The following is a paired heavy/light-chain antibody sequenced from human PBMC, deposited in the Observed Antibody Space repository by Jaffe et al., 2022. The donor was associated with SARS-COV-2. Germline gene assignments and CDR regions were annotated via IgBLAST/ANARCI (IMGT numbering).Heavy chain of an antibody. CDR1: GFTFSSYS. D-gene: IGHD2-2*01. CDR3: ASRSLGSSSTSWAPVPAFDI. CDR2: ISSSSSYI. J-gene: IGHJ3*02. Sequence: EVQLVESGGGLVKPGGSLRLSCAASGFTFSSYSMNWVRQAPGKGLEWVSSISSSSSYIYYADSVKGRFTISRDNAKNSLYLQMNSLRAEDTAVYYCASRSLGSSSTSWAPVPAFDIWGQGTMVTVSS. V-gene: IGHV3-21*01.
Light chain of an antibody. V-gene: IGLV2-14*01. CDR1: SSDVGGYNY. CDR3: SSYTSSSTLSV. Sequence: QSALTQPASVSGSPGQSITISCTGTSSDVGGYNYVSWYQQHPGKAPKLMIYEVSNRPSGVSNRFSGSKSGNTASLTISGLQAEDEADYYCSSYTSSSTLSVFGGGTKLTVL. J-gene: IGLJ3*02. CDR2: EVS.